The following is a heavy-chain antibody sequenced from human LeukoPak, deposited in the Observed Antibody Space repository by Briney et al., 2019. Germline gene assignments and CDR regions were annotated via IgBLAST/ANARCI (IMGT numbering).Heavy chain of an antibody. D-gene: IGHD3-3*01. J-gene: IGHJ5*02. CDR1: GYTFTGYY. CDR3: AREAVTIFALVRTQTTKRPHRFDP. CDR2: INPNSGGT. Sequence: ASVKVSCKASGYTFTGYYMHWVRQAPGQGLEWMGWINPNSGGTNYAQKFQGRVTMTRDMSTSTVYMELSSLRSEDTAVYYRAREAVTIFALVRTQTTKRPHRFDPWGQGTLVTVSS. V-gene: IGHV1-2*02.